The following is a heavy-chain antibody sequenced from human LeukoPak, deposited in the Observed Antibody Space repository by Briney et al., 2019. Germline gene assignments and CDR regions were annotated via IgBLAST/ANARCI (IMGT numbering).Heavy chain of an antibody. J-gene: IGHJ4*02. V-gene: IGHV1-2*02. CDR1: GYTLTIYY. CDR2: INPNSGGT. D-gene: IGHD3-10*01. CDR3: AAGEELSYFDY. Sequence: GASLKVSCKASGYTLTIYYMHWVRQAPGQGLEWMSWINPNSGGTNYAQTFQGRFTITRDTSISTAYIELSRLRSDDTAVYYFAAGEELSYFDYWGQGRLVSDCS.